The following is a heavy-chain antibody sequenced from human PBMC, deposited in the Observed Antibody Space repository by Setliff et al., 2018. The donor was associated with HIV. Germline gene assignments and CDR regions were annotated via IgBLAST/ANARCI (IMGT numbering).Heavy chain of an antibody. CDR1: GFTFSDHY. D-gene: IGHD3-9*01. J-gene: IGHJ4*02. Sequence: GGSLRLSCAASGFTFSDHYMDWVRQAPGKGLEWVGRTRNKANSYTTEYAASVKGRFIISRDDSKNSLYLQMNSLRAEDTAVYYCAIGLLTGEIDYWGQGTLVTVSS. V-gene: IGHV3-72*01. CDR3: AIGLLTGEIDY. CDR2: TRNKANSYTT.